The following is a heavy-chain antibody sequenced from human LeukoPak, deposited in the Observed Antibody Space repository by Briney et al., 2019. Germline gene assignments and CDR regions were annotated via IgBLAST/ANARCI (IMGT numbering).Heavy chain of an antibody. CDR3: ARGSY. CDR2: IRVYNGDT. Sequence: ASVKVSCKASGYSFTDYGLSWVRQAPGQGLEWMGWIRVYNGDTNYAQKFQGRVTMTRNTSISTAYMEMSSLRSEDTAVYYCARGSYWGQGTLVTVSS. CDR1: GYSFTDYG. V-gene: IGHV1-18*01. J-gene: IGHJ4*02.